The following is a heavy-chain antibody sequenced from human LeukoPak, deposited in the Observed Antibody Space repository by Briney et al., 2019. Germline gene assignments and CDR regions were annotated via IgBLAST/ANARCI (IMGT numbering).Heavy chain of an antibody. V-gene: IGHV3-73*01. D-gene: IGHD3-10*01. CDR1: GFTFSGSA. J-gene: IGHJ6*03. CDR3: TTYGSGSYSDGIGDYYYYYYMDV. CDR2: IRSKANSYAT. Sequence: GGSLRLSCAASGFTFSGSAMHWVRQASGKGLEWVGRIRSKANSYATAYAASVKGRFTISRDDSKNTAYLQMNSLKTEDTAVYYCTTYGSGSYSDGIGDYYYYYYMDVWGKGTTVTVSS.